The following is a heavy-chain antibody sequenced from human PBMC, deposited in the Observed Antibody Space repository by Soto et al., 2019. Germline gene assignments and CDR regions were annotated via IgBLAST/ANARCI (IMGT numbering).Heavy chain of an antibody. D-gene: IGHD3-10*01. V-gene: IGHV1-46*03. Sequence: SVKVSCKASGYNFTSYYMHWVRQAPGQGLEWMGIINPSGGSTSYAQKFQGRVTMTRDTSTSTVYMELSSLRSEDTAVYYCATHEHRFRGDNDYWGQGTLVTVSS. J-gene: IGHJ4*02. CDR3: ATHEHRFRGDNDY. CDR1: GYNFTSYY. CDR2: INPSGGST.